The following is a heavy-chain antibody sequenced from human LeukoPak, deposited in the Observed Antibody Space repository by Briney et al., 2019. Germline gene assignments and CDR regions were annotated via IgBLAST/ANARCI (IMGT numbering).Heavy chain of an antibody. CDR3: ARDDNYGIFVNVDY. Sequence: EASVKVSCKASGYTFTSYGISWVRQAPGQGLEWMGWISAYNGNTSYAQKLQGRVTMTTDTSTSTAYMELSSLRSDDTAVYYCARDDNYGIFVNVDYWGQGTLVTVSS. CDR1: GYTFTSYG. CDR2: ISAYNGNT. J-gene: IGHJ4*02. V-gene: IGHV1-18*01. D-gene: IGHD4-11*01.